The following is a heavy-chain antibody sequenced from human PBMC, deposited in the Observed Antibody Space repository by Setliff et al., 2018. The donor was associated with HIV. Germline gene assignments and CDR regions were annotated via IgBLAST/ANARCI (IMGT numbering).Heavy chain of an antibody. CDR2: IYSTGDT. CDR3: ARVRLTMIMMVDYFNQ. D-gene: IGHD3-22*01. V-gene: IGHV4-4*07. CDR1: GGSISNYY. Sequence: SETLSLTCTVSGGSISNYYWSWIRQPPGKGLEWVGHIYSTGDTNYNPSLKSRVTLSADTSKNQLSLSLTSVTAADTAVYYCARVRLTMIMMVDYFNQWGQGTLVTVSS. J-gene: IGHJ4*02.